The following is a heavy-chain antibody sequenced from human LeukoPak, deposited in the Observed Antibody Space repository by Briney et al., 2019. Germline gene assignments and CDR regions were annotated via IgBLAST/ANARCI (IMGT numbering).Heavy chain of an antibody. D-gene: IGHD6-19*01. J-gene: IGHJ6*03. CDR3: ARIRGYGSDYYYYYMDV. CDR1: GGSFSGYY. CDR2: INHSGST. V-gene: IGHV4-34*01. Sequence: SETLSLTCAVYGGSFSGYYWSWIRQPPGKGLEWIGEINHSGSTNYNPSLKSRVTISVDTSKNQFSLKLSSVTAADTAVYYCARIRGYGSDYYYYYMDVWDKGTTVTVSS.